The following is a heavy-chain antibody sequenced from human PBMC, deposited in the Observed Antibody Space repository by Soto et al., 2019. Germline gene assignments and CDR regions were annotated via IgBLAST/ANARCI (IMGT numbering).Heavy chain of an antibody. V-gene: IGHV1-69*13. CDR3: AREFRGYSYGYGYY. CDR1: GGTFSSYA. Sequence: SVKVSCKASGGTFSSYAISWVRQAPGQGLEWMGGIIPIFGTANYAQKFQGRVTITADESTSTAYMELSSLRSEDTAVYYCAREFRGYSYGYGYYWGQGTLVTVSS. CDR2: IIPIFGTA. J-gene: IGHJ4*02. D-gene: IGHD5-18*01.